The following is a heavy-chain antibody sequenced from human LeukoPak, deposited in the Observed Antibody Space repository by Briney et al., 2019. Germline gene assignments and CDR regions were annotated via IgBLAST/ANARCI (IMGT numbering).Heavy chain of an antibody. CDR1: GYTFTSYG. CDR2: ISAYNGNT. Sequence: ASVKVSCTASGYTFTSYGISWVRQAPGQGLEWMGWISAYNGNTNYAQKLQGRVTMTTDTSTSTAYMELRSLRSDDTAVYYCASTKFWSGYQTLDYWGQGTLVTVSS. D-gene: IGHD3-3*01. CDR3: ASTKFWSGYQTLDY. J-gene: IGHJ4*02. V-gene: IGHV1-18*01.